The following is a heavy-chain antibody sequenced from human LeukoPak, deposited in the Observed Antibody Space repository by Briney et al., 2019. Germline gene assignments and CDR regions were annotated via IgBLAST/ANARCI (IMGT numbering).Heavy chain of an antibody. V-gene: IGHV1-46*01. CDR1: GHTFTTDY. CDR3: ARGGSEQLSPPFDS. Sequence: ASVKVSCKASGHTFTTDYMHWVRQAPGQGLEWMAMINPSGGSTNYAQKFQGRVTMTRDTSTSTAYMELSRLRSGDTALYYCARGGSEQLSPPFDSWGQGTLVTVSS. D-gene: IGHD6-13*01. CDR2: INPSGGST. J-gene: IGHJ4*02.